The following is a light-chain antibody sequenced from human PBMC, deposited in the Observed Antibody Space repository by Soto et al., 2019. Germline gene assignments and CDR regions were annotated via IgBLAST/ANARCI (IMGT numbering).Light chain of an antibody. CDR1: SSDVGSYNL. CDR3: CSYAGSSTVV. J-gene: IGLJ2*01. CDR2: EVS. V-gene: IGLV2-23*02. Sequence: QSALAQPASVSGSPGQSITISCTGTSSDVGSYNLVSWYQQHPGKAPKLIIYEVSKGPSGVSVRFSGSKSGNTASLTISGLQAEDEADYYCCSYAGSSTVVFGGGTKLTVL.